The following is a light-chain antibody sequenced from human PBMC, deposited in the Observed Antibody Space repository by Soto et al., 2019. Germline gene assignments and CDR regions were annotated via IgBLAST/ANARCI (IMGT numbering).Light chain of an antibody. CDR1: QRMSSN. J-gene: IGKJ4*01. V-gene: IGKV3-15*01. CDR3: QQYKNWLALT. CDR2: GAS. Sequence: EMVMTQSPATLSLSPLERSTLSFISSQRMSSNLAWYQQKPGQAPRLLIYGASTRATGIPARFSGSGSGTEFTLTISSLQSEDSAVYYCQQYKNWLALTFGGGTKVDIK.